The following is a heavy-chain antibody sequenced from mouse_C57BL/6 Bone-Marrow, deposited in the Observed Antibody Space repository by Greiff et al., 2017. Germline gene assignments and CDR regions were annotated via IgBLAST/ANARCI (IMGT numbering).Heavy chain of an antibody. Sequence: VKLQESGAELARPGASVKLSCKASGYTFTSYGISWVKQRTGQGLEWIGEIYPRSGNTYYNEKFKGKATLTADKSSSTAYMELRSLTSEDSAVYFCATGSSFYWYFDVWGTGTTVTVSS. J-gene: IGHJ1*03. CDR3: ATGSSFYWYFDV. CDR2: IYPRSGNT. D-gene: IGHD1-1*01. V-gene: IGHV1-81*01. CDR1: GYTFTSYG.